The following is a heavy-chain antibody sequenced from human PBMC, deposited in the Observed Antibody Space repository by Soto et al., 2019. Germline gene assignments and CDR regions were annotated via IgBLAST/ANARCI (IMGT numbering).Heavy chain of an antibody. V-gene: IGHV1-18*01. J-gene: IGHJ6*02. Sequence: QVQLVQSGAEVKNPGASVKFSCKASGYTFTRYGIGWARQAPGQGLEWMGWINTYNGNTNYAQNVQGRVTLTTDTSTSTGYMELRSLRSNDTAIYYCAMVDVYVTPSPQDVWGQGTTVIVSS. CDR3: AMVDVYVTPSPQDV. D-gene: IGHD3-16*01. CDR1: GYTFTRYG. CDR2: INTYNGNT.